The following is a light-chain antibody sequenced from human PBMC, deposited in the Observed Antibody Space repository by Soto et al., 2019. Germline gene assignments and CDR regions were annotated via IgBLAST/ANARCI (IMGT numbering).Light chain of an antibody. V-gene: IGKV3D-20*01. J-gene: IGKJ5*01. CDR1: QSVSRNF. Sequence: EIVLTQSPATLSLSPGERVTLSCGASQSVSRNFLAWYQHKPGLAPRLLIYDASSRATGIPDRFSGSGSGTDFTLTIARLEPEDVAVYYCQQYGSLITFGQGTRLEIK. CDR3: QQYGSLIT. CDR2: DAS.